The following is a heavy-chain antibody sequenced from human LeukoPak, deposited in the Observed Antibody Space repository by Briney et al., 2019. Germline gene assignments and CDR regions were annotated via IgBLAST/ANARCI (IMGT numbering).Heavy chain of an antibody. V-gene: IGHV1-18*01. D-gene: IGHD1-26*01. Sequence: ASVKVSCKASGYTFTSYGISWVRQAPGQGLEWMGWISAYNGNTNYAQKLQGRVTMTTDTSTSTAYMELRSLRSDDTAVYYCARAIGSYLLAGPYYFDYWGQGTLVTVSS. CDR3: ARAIGSYLLAGPYYFDY. CDR1: GYTFTSYG. J-gene: IGHJ4*02. CDR2: ISAYNGNT.